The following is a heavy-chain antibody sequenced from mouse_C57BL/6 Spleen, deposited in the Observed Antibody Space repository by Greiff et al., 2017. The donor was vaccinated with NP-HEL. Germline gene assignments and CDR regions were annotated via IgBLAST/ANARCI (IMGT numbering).Heavy chain of an antibody. Sequence: QVQLQQSGAELVRPGASVTLSCKASGYTFTDYEMHWVKQTPVHGLEWIGAIDPETGGTAYNQKFKGKAILTADKSSSTAYMELRSLTSEDSAVYYCTRGPYSNYLDYWGQGTTLTVSS. J-gene: IGHJ2*01. V-gene: IGHV1-15*01. CDR2: IDPETGGT. CDR3: TRGPYSNYLDY. CDR1: GYTFTDYE. D-gene: IGHD2-5*01.